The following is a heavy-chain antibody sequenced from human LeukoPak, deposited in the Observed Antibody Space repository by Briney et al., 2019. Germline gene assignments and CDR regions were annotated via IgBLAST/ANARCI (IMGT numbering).Heavy chain of an antibody. CDR3: ARVLVGYYDFWSGYSGGYYFDY. CDR2: IYYSGST. D-gene: IGHD3-3*01. V-gene: IGHV4-59*01. Sequence: PSETLSLTCTVSGGSLSSYYWSWIRQPPGKGLEWIGYIYYSGSTNYNPSLKSRVTISVDTSKNQFSLKLSSVTAADTAVYYCARVLVGYYDFWSGYSGGYYFDYWGQGTLVTVSS. J-gene: IGHJ4*02. CDR1: GGSLSSYY.